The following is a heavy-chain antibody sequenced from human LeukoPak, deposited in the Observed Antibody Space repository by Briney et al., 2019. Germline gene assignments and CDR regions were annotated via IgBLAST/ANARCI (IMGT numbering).Heavy chain of an antibody. V-gene: IGHV4-61*02. J-gene: IGHJ5*02. D-gene: IGHD2-8*01. CDR2: IYTSGST. CDR1: GGSISSGSYF. CDR3: ARDSLMVYATPFDP. Sequence: SETLSFTCTVSGGSISSGSYFWSWIRQPAGKGLEWIGRIYTSGSTNYNPSLKSRVTISVDTSKNQFSLKLSSVTAADTAVYYCARDSLMVYATPFDPWGQGTLVTVSS.